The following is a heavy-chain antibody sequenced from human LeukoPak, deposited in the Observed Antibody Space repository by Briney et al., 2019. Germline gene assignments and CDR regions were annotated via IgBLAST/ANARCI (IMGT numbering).Heavy chain of an antibody. CDR1: DFSFSTNW. V-gene: IGHV3-7*01. J-gene: IGHJ3*01. CDR2: IKQDGSEV. D-gene: IGHD1-26*01. CDR3: ARDASSGTYFSYAFDV. Sequence: GGSLRLSCAASDFSFSTNWMSWVRQAPGKGPEWVANIKQDGSEVYYVDSVKGRFTISRDNAKNSLYLQMNTLRAEDTAIYYCARDASSGTYFSYAFDVWGLGTMVTVSS.